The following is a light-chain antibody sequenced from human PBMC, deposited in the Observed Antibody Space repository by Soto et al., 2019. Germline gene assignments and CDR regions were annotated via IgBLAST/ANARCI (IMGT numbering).Light chain of an antibody. J-gene: IGKJ5*01. V-gene: IGKV1-39*01. CDR2: AAS. CDR3: QQSYSIPIT. Sequence: RVKQSAVALSGTVGDRVTITWRASQSISSWLAWYQQKPGKAPKLLIYAASSLQSGVPSRFSGSGSGTECTLTISSLQPEDFTTYYCQQSYSIPITFGQGTRLEIK. CDR1: QSISSW.